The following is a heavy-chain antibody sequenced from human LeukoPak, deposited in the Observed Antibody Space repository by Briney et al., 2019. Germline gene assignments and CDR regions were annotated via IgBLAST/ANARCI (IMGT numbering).Heavy chain of an antibody. CDR1: GGSISSGGYY. CDR2: IYYSGST. Sequence: ASQTLSLTCTVSGGSISSGGYYWSWIRQHPGKGLEWIGYIYYSGSTYYNPSLKSRVTISVDTSKNQFSLKLSSVTAADTAVYYCARGDSSSTSCYTRTVAFDIWGQGTMVTVSS. D-gene: IGHD2-2*02. J-gene: IGHJ3*02. V-gene: IGHV4-31*03. CDR3: ARGDSSSTSCYTRTVAFDI.